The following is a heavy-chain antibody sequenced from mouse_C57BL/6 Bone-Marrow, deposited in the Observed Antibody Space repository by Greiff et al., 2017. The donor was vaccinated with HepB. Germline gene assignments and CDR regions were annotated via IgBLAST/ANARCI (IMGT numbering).Heavy chain of an antibody. CDR2: IRLKSDNYAT. J-gene: IGHJ1*03. CDR1: GFTFSNYW. D-gene: IGHD1-1*01. CDR3: TARLITTVVATDV. V-gene: IGHV6-3*01. Sequence: EVQLVESGGGLVQPGGSMKLSCVASGFTFSNYWMNWVRQSPEKGLEWVAQIRLKSDNYATHYAESVKGRFTISRYDSKRSVNLQMNNLRSEDTGIYYCTARLITTVVATDVWGTGTTVTVSS.